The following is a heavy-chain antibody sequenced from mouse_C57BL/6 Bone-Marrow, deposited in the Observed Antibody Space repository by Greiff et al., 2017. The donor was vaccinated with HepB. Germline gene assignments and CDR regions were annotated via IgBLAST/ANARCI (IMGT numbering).Heavy chain of an antibody. CDR2: IYPGNSDT. Sequence: EVQLQQSGTVLARPGASVKMSCKTSGYTFTSYWMHWVKQRPGQGLEWIGAIYPGNSDTSYNQKFKGKAKLTAVTSASTAYMELSSLTNEDSAVYYCTRWKLYYGIFAYYFDYWGQGTTLTVSS. D-gene: IGHD2-1*01. CDR3: TRWKLYYGIFAYYFDY. J-gene: IGHJ2*01. V-gene: IGHV1-5*01. CDR1: GYTFTSYW.